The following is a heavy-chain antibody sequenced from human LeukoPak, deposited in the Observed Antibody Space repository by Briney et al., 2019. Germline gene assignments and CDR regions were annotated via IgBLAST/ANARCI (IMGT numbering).Heavy chain of an antibody. J-gene: IGHJ3*02. Sequence: GSSVKVSCKASGGTFSSYAISWVRQAPGQGLEWMGWISPYNGNTNYAQKLQGRVTMTTDTSTTTAYMELRSLRSDDTAVYYCARVFIYDSGKNAFDIWGQGTMVTVSS. V-gene: IGHV1-18*01. CDR2: ISPYNGNT. CDR3: ARVFIYDSGKNAFDI. CDR1: GGTFSSYA. D-gene: IGHD3-10*01.